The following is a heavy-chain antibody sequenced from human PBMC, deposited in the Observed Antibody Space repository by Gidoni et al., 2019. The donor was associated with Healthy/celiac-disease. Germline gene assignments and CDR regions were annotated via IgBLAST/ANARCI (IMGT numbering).Heavy chain of an antibody. CDR3: AREESYDILTGYQRGYVDY. D-gene: IGHD3-9*01. V-gene: IGHV4-61*02. CDR2: SYTSGST. CDR1: GGSISSGSYY. Sequence: QVQLQESGPGLVKPSQTLSLTCTVSGGSISSGSYYWSWIRQPAGKGLEWIGRSYTSGSTNYNPALKSRVTISVDTSKNQFSLKLSSVTAADTAVYYCAREESYDILTGYQRGYVDYWGQGTLVTVSS. J-gene: IGHJ4*02.